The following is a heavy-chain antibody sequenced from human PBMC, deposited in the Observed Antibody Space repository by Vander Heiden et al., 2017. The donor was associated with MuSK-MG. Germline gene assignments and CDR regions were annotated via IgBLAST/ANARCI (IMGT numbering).Heavy chain of an antibody. Sequence: QVTLKESGPVLVKPTETLTLTCTVSGFSLSNARMGVSWIRQPPGKALEWLAHIFSNDEKSYSTSLKSRLTISKDTSKSQVVLTMTNMDPVDTATYYCARIRLPKTTYYDFWSGEGYYYMDVWGKGTTVTVSS. J-gene: IGHJ6*03. V-gene: IGHV2-26*01. CDR1: GFSLSNARMG. CDR3: ARIRLPKTTYYDFWSGEGYYYMDV. D-gene: IGHD3-3*01. CDR2: IFSNDEK.